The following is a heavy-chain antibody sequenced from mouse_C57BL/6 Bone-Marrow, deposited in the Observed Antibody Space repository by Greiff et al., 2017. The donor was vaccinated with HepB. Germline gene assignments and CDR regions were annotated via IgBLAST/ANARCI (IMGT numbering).Heavy chain of an antibody. J-gene: IGHJ1*03. CDR2: IDPEDGET. Sequence: EVQLQESGAELVKPGASVKMSCTASGYNFTDYNMNWVKQRTEQGLEWIGRIDPEDGETNYNPKFKGKATITADTSSSTAYLQLSSLTSEDAAVYYCARARPSTVYFGVWGTGTTVTVSS. CDR1: GYNFTDYN. CDR3: ARARPSTVYFGV. V-gene: IGHV14-2*01. D-gene: IGHD2-1*01.